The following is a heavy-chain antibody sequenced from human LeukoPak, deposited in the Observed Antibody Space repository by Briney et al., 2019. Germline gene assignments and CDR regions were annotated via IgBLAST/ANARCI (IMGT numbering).Heavy chain of an antibody. J-gene: IGHJ3*02. V-gene: IGHV4-39*07. CDR2: IYYSGST. CDR3: AREYSSSSGRRAFDI. CDR1: GGSISSGGYY. Sequence: PSETLSLTRTVSGGSISSGGYYWGWIRQPPGKGLEWIGNIYYSGSTNYNPSLKSRLTISIDTSENQFSLKLSSVTAADTAVYYCAREYSSSSGRRAFDIWGQGTMVTVSS. D-gene: IGHD6-6*01.